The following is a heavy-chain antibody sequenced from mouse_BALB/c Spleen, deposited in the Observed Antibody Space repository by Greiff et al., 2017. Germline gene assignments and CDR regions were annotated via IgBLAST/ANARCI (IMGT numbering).Heavy chain of an antibody. CDR3: ARTGDRYYDGYYRAMDY. J-gene: IGHJ4*01. D-gene: IGHD2-3*01. V-gene: IGHV1S56*01. CDR1: GYTFTSYY. CDR2: IYPGNVNT. Sequence: QVQLKESGPELVKPGASVRISCKASGYTFTSYYIHWVKQRPGQGLEWIGWIYPGNVNTKYNEKFKGKATLTEDKSSSTAYMQLSSLTSEDSAVYFCARTGDRYYDGYYRAMDYWGQGTSVTVSS.